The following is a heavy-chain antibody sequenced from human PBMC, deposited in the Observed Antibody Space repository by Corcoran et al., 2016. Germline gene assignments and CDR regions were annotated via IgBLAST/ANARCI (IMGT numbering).Heavy chain of an antibody. Sequence: QVQLQESGPGLVKPSETLSLTCTVSGGSISSYYWTWIRQPPGKGLEWIGYIYYSGSTNYNPSLKSRVTISVDTSKNQFSLKLSSVTAADTASYYCARGRLGGQPVFDCWGQGTLVTVSS. CDR3: ARGRLGGQPVFDC. CDR1: GGSISSYY. D-gene: IGHD3-16*01. V-gene: IGHV4-59*01. CDR2: IYYSGST. J-gene: IGHJ4*02.